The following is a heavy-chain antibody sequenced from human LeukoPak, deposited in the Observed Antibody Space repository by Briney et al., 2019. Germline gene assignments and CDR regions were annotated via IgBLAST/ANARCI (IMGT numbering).Heavy chain of an antibody. V-gene: IGHV3-48*01. J-gene: IGHJ6*03. CDR2: ISSSSSTI. CDR1: GFTFSSYS. D-gene: IGHD3-3*01. CDR3: ASGTSGWYYDFWSGPRDYMDV. Sequence: GGSLRLSCAASGFTFSSYSMNWVRQAPGKGLEWVSYISSSSSTIYYADSVKGRFTISRDNAKNSLYLQMNSLRAEDTAVYYCASGTSGWYYDFWSGPRDYMDVWGKGTTVTVSS.